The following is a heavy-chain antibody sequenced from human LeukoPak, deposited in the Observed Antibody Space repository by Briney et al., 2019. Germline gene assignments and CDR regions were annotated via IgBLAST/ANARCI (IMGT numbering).Heavy chain of an antibody. D-gene: IGHD1-1*01. CDR2: IIPIFGTA. CDR1: GGTFSSYA. V-gene: IGHV1-69*06. Sequence: SVKVSCKASGGTFSSYAISWVRQAPGQGLEWMGGIIPIFGTANYAQKFQGRVTMTEDTSTDTAYMELSSLRSEDTAVYYCATAQVNRNDDYYYGMDVWGQGTTVTVSS. CDR3: ATAQVNRNDDYYYGMDV. J-gene: IGHJ6*02.